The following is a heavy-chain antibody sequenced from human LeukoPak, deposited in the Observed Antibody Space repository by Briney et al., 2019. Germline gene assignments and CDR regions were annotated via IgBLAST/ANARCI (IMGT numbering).Heavy chain of an antibody. J-gene: IGHJ4*02. CDR1: GFTFSSYA. Sequence: GGSLRLSCAASGFTFSSYAMHWVRQAPGKGLEWVAVISYDGSNKYYADSVKGRFTISRDNSKNTLYLQMNSLRAEDTAVYYCASEIIFGSFDYWGQGTLVSVSS. CDR2: ISYDGSNK. CDR3: ASEIIFGSFDY. D-gene: IGHD3-3*01. V-gene: IGHV3-30*04.